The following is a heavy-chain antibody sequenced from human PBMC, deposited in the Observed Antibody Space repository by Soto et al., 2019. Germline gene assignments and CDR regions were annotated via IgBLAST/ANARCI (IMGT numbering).Heavy chain of an antibody. CDR3: ARHGRYYYYYGMDV. Sequence: PGESLKISCQGSGYSFTSYWISWVRQMPGKGLEWMGRIDPSDSYTNYSPSFQGHVTISADKSISTAYLQWSSLKASDTAMYYCARHGRYYYYYGMDVWGQGTTVTVSS. V-gene: IGHV5-10-1*01. CDR2: IDPSDSYT. D-gene: IGHD1-26*01. J-gene: IGHJ6*02. CDR1: GYSFTSYW.